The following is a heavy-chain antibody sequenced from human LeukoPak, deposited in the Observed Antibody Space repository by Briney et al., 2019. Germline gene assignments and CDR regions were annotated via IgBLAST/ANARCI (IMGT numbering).Heavy chain of an antibody. CDR2: ISSSGSTI. J-gene: IGHJ6*03. CDR3: ERDAPNTVTTFYYYYYMDV. V-gene: IGHV3-48*03. Sequence: GGSLRLSCAASGFTFSSYEMNWVRQAPGKGLEWVSYISSSGSTIYYADSVKGRFTISRDNAKNSLYLQMNSLRAEDTAVYYCERDAPNTVTTFYYYYYMDVWGKGTTVTVSS. D-gene: IGHD4-17*01. CDR1: GFTFSSYE.